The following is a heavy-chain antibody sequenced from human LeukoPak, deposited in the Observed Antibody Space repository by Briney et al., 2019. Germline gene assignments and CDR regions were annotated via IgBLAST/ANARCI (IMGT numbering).Heavy chain of an antibody. CDR2: ISYDGSNK. D-gene: IGHD6-13*01. J-gene: IGHJ4*02. CDR1: GFTFSSYA. Sequence: GRSLRLSCAASGFTFSSYAMHWVRQAPGKGLEWVAVISYDGSNKYYVDSVKGRFTISRDNSKNTLYLQMNSLRAEDTAVYYCARDSAGDLDYWGQGTLVTVSS. CDR3: ARDSAGDLDY. V-gene: IGHV3-30-3*01.